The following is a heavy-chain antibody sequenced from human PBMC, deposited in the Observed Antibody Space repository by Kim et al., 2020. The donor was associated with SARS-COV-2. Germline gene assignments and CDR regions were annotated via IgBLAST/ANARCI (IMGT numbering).Heavy chain of an antibody. J-gene: IGHJ4*02. V-gene: IGHV1-69*01. Sequence: YAQEFQGRVTITADESTSTAYMELSSLRSEDAAVYYCARLIVGATSYFDYWGQGTLVTVSS. CDR3: ARLIVGATSYFDY. D-gene: IGHD1-26*01.